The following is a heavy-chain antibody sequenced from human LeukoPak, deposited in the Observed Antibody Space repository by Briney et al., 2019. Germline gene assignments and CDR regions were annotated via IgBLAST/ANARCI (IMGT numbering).Heavy chain of an antibody. CDR1: GFTFSSYA. Sequence: PGGSLRLSCAASGFTFSSYAMHWVRQAPGKGLEWVAVISYDGTNKYYADSVKGRFTISRDNSKNTLYLQMNSLRAEDTAVYYCARALPRGAGDYKNWGQGTLVTVSS. J-gene: IGHJ4*02. CDR2: ISYDGTNK. CDR3: ARALPRGAGDYKN. V-gene: IGHV3-30*04. D-gene: IGHD4-17*01.